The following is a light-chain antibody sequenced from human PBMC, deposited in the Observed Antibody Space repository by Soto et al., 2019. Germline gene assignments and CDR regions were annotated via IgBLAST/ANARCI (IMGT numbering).Light chain of an antibody. Sequence: EILMTQSPGSLSVSPGERATLSCRASQSVSTNLAWYQQKPGQAPRLLIYGASSRATGIPDRFSGSGSGTDFTLTISRLEPEDFAVYYCQQYGSSQWTFGQGTKVDIK. CDR3: QQYGSSQWT. CDR1: QSVSTN. CDR2: GAS. V-gene: IGKV3-20*01. J-gene: IGKJ1*01.